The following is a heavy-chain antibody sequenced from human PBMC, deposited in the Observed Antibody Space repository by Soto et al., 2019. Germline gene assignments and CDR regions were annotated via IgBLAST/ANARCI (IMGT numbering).Heavy chain of an antibody. D-gene: IGHD3-10*01. CDR2: IYYSGST. J-gene: IGHJ3*02. CDR1: GGSISSGDYY. Sequence: SETLSLTCTVSGGSISSGDYYWSWIRQPPGKGLGWIGYIYYSGSTYSNPSLKSRLTISVDTSKNQFSLKLTSVTAADTAVYYCARGMLRGVIKDAFDIWGQGTKVTVSS. V-gene: IGHV4-30-4*01. CDR3: ARGMLRGVIKDAFDI.